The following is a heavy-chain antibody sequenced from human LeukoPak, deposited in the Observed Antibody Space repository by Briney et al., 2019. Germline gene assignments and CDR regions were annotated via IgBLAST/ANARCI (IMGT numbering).Heavy chain of an antibody. CDR3: SGYDYESYYFDY. D-gene: IGHD5-12*01. Sequence: SETLSLTCTVYGGSISSSSYYWGWIRQPPGKGLEWIGSIYYSGSTYYNPSLKSRVTISVDTSKNQFSLKLSSVTAADTAVYYCSGYDYESYYFDYWGQGTLVTVSS. CDR1: GGSISSSSYY. J-gene: IGHJ4*02. V-gene: IGHV4-39*01. CDR2: IYYSGST.